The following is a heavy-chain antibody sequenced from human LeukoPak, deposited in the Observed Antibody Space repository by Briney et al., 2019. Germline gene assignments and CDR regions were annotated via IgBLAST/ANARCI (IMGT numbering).Heavy chain of an antibody. CDR3: ATQQLVRFVLRFQH. CDR1: GYTLTELS. V-gene: IGHV1-24*01. D-gene: IGHD6-13*01. CDR2: FDPEDGET. Sequence: VSVKVSCKVSGYTLTELSMHWVRQAPGKGLEWMGRFDPEDGETIYAQKFQGRVTMTEDTSTNTAYMELSSLRSEDTAVYYCATQQLVRFVLRFQHWGQGTLVTVSS. J-gene: IGHJ1*01.